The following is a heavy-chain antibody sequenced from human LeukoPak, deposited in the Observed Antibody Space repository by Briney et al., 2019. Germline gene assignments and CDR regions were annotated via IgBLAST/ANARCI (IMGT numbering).Heavy chain of an antibody. CDR1: GRTFISYA. V-gene: IGHV1-69*13. J-gene: IGHJ5*02. CDR3: AFAAYYYDSSGYQYNWFDP. CDR2: IIPIFGTA. D-gene: IGHD3-22*01. Sequence: GASVKVSCKASGRTFISYAISWVRQAPGQGLEWMGGIIPIFGTANYAQKFQGRVTITADESTSTAYMELSSLRSEDTAVYYCAFAAYYYDSSGYQYNWFDPWGQGTLVTVSS.